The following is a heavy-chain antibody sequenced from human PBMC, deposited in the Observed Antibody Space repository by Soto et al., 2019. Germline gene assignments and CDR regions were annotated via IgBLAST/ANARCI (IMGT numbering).Heavy chain of an antibody. CDR2: IYHSGST. CDR3: ARDQGELSDWYGDFDI. Sequence: SETLSLTCAVSGGSISSGGYSWSWIRQPPGKGLEWIGYIYHSGSTYYNPSLKSRVTISVDRSKNQFSLKLSSVTAADTAVYYCARDQGELSDWYGDFDIWGQGTMVTVSS. J-gene: IGHJ3*02. D-gene: IGHD3-16*02. V-gene: IGHV4-30-2*01. CDR1: GGSISSGGYS.